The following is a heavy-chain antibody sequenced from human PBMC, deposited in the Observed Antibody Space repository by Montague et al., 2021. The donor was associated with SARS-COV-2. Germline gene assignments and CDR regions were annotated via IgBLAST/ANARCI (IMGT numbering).Heavy chain of an antibody. Sequence: SETLSLTCTISGGSISRYYWSWIRQPPGKGLEWIGYIYYSGSTKSNPSLKSRVNISVDTSKNQFSVKLRSVTAADTAVYYCARNMMTFGGGTTALDVWGQGTTVTVSS. CDR3: ARNMMTFGGGTTALDV. V-gene: IGHV4-59*01. CDR2: IYYSGST. CDR1: GGSISRYY. J-gene: IGHJ6*02. D-gene: IGHD3-16*01.